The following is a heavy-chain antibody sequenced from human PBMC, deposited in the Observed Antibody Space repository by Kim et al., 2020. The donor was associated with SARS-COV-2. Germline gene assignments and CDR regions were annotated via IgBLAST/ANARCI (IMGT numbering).Heavy chain of an antibody. V-gene: IGHV3-33*01. D-gene: IGHD5-18*01. Sequence: GGSLRLSCAASGFSFSSYGLHWVRQAPGKGLEWVAYISYDARDKFYADSVKGRFTISRDNSKNTLYLQTNSLRVEDTAVFYCARGRVDTKDGWYVDFWGR. J-gene: IGHJ2*01. CDR3: ARGRVDTKDGWYVDF. CDR1: GFSFSSYG. CDR2: ISYDARDK.